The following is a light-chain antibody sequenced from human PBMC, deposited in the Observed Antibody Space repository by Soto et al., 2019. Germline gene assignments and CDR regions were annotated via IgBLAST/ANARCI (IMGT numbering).Light chain of an antibody. V-gene: IGKV3-20*01. J-gene: IGKJ5*01. CDR2: DAS. Sequence: EIVLTQSPATLSLSPGERATLSCSSSQSVNNYLAWYQQRPGQAPRLLIYDASNRATGIPARFSGSGSGTDFTLTISRLEPEDFAVYYCQQYGSSPTITFGQGTRLEIK. CDR3: QQYGSSPTIT. CDR1: QSVNNY.